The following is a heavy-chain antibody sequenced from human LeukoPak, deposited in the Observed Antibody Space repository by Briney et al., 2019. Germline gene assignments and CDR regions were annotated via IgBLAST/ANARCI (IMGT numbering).Heavy chain of an antibody. J-gene: IGHJ6*04. D-gene: IGHD3-10*01. CDR3: ARDTREGYYGSGSYSGYGMDV. V-gene: IGHV4-61*01. CDR2: IYYSGST. Sequence: SETLSLTCTVSGGSVSSGSYYWSWIRRPPGKGLEWIGYIYYSGSTNYNPSLKSRVTISVDTSKNQFSLKLSSVTAADTAVYYYARDTREGYYGSGSYSGYGMDVWGKGTTVTVSS. CDR1: GGSVSSGSYY.